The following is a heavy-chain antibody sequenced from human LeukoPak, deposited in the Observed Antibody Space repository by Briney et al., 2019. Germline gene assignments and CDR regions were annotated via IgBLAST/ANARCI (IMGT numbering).Heavy chain of an antibody. CDR2: INAGNGNT. CDR3: ARVPNPPSNNWGGLDY. Sequence: ASVKVSCKASGYTFTSYAMHWVRQAPGQRLEWMGWINAGNGNTKYSQKFQGRVTITTDESTSTAYMELSSLRSEDTAVYYCARVPNPPSNNWGGLDYWGQGTLVTVSS. J-gene: IGHJ4*02. CDR1: GYTFTSYA. V-gene: IGHV1-3*01. D-gene: IGHD7-27*01.